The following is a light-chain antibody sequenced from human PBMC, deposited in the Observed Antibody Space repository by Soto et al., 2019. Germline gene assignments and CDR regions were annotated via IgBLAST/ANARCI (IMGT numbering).Light chain of an antibody. Sequence: AIRMTQSPSSLSASTGDRVTITCRASQGISSYLAWYQQKPGKAPKLLIYAASTLQSGVPSRFSVSGSGTDFTLTISCLQSEDFATYYCHQYNSYPRTFGQGTKVEF. CDR2: AAS. J-gene: IGKJ1*01. V-gene: IGKV1-8*01. CDR3: HQYNSYPRT. CDR1: QGISSY.